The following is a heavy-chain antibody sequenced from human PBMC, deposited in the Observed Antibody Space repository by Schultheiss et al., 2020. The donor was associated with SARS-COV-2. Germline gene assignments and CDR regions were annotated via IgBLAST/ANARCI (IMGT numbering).Heavy chain of an antibody. V-gene: IGHV3-7*01. J-gene: IGHJ6*03. CDR3: ARDGTQLWSYYYYYYMDV. D-gene: IGHD5-18*01. CDR2: IKQDGSEK. Sequence: GESLKISCAASGFTFSSYWMSWVRQAPGKGLEWVANIKQDGSEKYYVDSVKGRFTISRHNSKNTLYLQMNSLRAGDTAVYYCARDGTQLWSYYYYYYMDVWGKGTTVTVSS. CDR1: GFTFSSYW.